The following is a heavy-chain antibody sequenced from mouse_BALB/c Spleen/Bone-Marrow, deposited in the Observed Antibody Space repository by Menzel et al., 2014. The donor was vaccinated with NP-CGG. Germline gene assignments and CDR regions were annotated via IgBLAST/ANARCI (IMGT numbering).Heavy chain of an antibody. J-gene: IGHJ3*01. CDR1: GFTFSNYW. CDR2: IRLKSNNYAT. V-gene: IGHV6-6*02. Sequence: EVMLVESGGGLVQPGGSMKLSCVASGFTFSNYWMNWVRQSPEKGLEWVAEIRLKSNNYATHYAESVKGRFTISRDGSKSSVYLQMNNLRAEDTGIYYCTTGFAYWGQGTLVTVSA. CDR3: TTGFAY.